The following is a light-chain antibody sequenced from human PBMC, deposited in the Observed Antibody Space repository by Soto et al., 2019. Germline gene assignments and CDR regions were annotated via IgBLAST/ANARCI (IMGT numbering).Light chain of an antibody. CDR2: GNT. J-gene: IGLJ1*01. V-gene: IGLV1-40*01. CDR3: CSYVGRNTYV. Sequence: QSALTQPPSISGAPGQRVTISCTGSSSNIGAGSDVHWYHQLPGTAPKLLIYGNTNRPSGVPDRFSGSKSGTSASLAIAGLQTEDEADYYCCSYVGRNTYVFGTGTKVTVL. CDR1: SSNIGAGSD.